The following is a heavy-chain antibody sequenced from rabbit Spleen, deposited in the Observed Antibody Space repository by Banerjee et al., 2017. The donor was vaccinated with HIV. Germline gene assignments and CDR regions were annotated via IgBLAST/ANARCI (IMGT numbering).Heavy chain of an antibody. J-gene: IGHJ6*01. V-gene: IGHV1S40*01. CDR3: ARDSGSSFSSYGMDL. D-gene: IGHD8-1*01. Sequence: QSLEESGGDLVKPGASLTLTYTASGFSFSSRFYMCWVRQAPGKGLEWIACIDSGSSGDTYYANWAKGRFTCSKTSSTTVTLQMTSLTAADTATYFCARDSGSSFSSYGMDLWGQGTLVTVS. CDR1: GFSFSSRFY. CDR2: IDSGSSGDT.